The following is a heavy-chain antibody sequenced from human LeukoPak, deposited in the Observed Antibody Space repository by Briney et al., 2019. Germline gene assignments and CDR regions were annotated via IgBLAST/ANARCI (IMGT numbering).Heavy chain of an antibody. CDR2: FYYSGST. J-gene: IGHJ4*02. CDR3: ARLRYSYGGYYFDY. D-gene: IGHD5-18*01. Sequence: SETLSLTCTVSGGSISSYCWNWIRQPPGRGLKWIGYFYYSGSTNYNPSLKSRVTISVDSSKNQFSLKLSSVTAADTAVYYCARLRYSYGGYYFDYWGQGTLVTVSS. CDR1: GGSISSYC. V-gene: IGHV4-59*08.